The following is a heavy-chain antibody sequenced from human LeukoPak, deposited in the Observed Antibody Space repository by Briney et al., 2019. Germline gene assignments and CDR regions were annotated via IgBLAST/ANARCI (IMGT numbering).Heavy chain of an antibody. Sequence: GGSLRLSCAASGFTFSSYAMSWVRQAPGKGLEWVSAISGSGGSTYYADSVKGRFTISRDNAKNSLYLQMNSLRAEDTAVYYCASGARGWLSFDYWGQGTLVTVSS. CDR2: ISGSGGST. CDR3: ASGARGWLSFDY. J-gene: IGHJ4*02. V-gene: IGHV3-23*01. D-gene: IGHD3-22*01. CDR1: GFTFSSYA.